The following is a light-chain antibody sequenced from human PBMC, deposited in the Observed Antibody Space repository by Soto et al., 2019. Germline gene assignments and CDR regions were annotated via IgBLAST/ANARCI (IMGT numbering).Light chain of an antibody. CDR2: EVS. CDR1: SSDVGAYNF. Sequence: QSALTQPASVSGSRGQSITISCTGTSSDVGAYNFVSWYQQFPGKAPKLMIYEVSNRPSGVSDRFSGSKSGNTASLIISGLQAEDEADYYCISQTGSATVLFGGGTKLTVL. J-gene: IGLJ2*01. CDR3: ISQTGSATVL. V-gene: IGLV2-14*01.